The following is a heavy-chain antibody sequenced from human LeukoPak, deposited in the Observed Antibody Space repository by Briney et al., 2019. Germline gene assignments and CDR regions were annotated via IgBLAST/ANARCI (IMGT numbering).Heavy chain of an antibody. CDR2: ISSSSSYI. CDR1: GFTFSSYS. J-gene: IGHJ4*02. CDR3: ARDRLYYYDSSGYLGTFDY. Sequence: GGSLRLSCAASGFTFSSYSMNWVRQAPGKGLEWVSSISSSSSYIYYADSVKGRFTISRDNAKNSLYLQMNSLSAEDTAVYYCARDRLYYYDSSGYLGTFDYWGQGTLVTVSS. V-gene: IGHV3-21*01. D-gene: IGHD3-22*01.